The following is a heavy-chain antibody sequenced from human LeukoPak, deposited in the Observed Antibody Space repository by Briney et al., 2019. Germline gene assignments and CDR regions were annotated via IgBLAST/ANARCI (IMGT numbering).Heavy chain of an antibody. Sequence: SETLSLTCAVYGGSFSGYYWSWIRQPPGKGLEWIGEINHSGSTNYNPSLKSRVTISVDTSKNQFSLKLSSVTAADTAVYYCARHYLTRGKWLQHTGGYFDYWGQGTLVTVSS. V-gene: IGHV4-34*01. J-gene: IGHJ4*02. CDR2: INHSGST. D-gene: IGHD5-24*01. CDR1: GGSFSGYY. CDR3: ARHYLTRGKWLQHTGGYFDY.